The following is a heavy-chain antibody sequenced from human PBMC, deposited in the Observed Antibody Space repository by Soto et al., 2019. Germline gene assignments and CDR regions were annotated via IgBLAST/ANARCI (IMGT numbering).Heavy chain of an antibody. Sequence: GGSLRLSCAASGFTFSSYGVIWVRQAPGKGLEWVSSISIGSSYIYYADSVTGRFTISRDNAKNSLFLQMNSLRADDTAVYYCARVPMNYYDSSGYVDYWGQGTLVTVSS. V-gene: IGHV3-21*01. J-gene: IGHJ4*02. CDR2: ISIGSSYI. D-gene: IGHD3-22*01. CDR1: GFTFSSYG. CDR3: ARVPMNYYDSSGYVDY.